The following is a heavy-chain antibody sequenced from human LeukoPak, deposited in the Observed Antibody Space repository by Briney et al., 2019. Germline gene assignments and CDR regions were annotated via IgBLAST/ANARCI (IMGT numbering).Heavy chain of an antibody. CDR1: GGSISSSSYY. D-gene: IGHD3-3*01. J-gene: IGHJ6*04. Sequence: PSETLSLTCTVSGGSISSSSYYWGWIRQPPGKGLEWIGSIYYSGSTYYNPSLKSRVTISVDTSKNQFSLKLSSVTAADTAVYYCATPQSITIFGVVSGSIFHPMDVWGKGTTVTVSS. CDR2: IYYSGST. CDR3: ATPQSITIFGVVSGSIFHPMDV. V-gene: IGHV4-39*07.